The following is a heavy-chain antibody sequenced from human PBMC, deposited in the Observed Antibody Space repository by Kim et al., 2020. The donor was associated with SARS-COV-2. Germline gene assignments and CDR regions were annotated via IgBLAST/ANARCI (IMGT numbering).Heavy chain of an antibody. CDR2: ISYDGSNK. J-gene: IGHJ3*02. V-gene: IGHV3-30*18. CDR3: AKESMKWLVRSAFDI. D-gene: IGHD6-19*01. CDR1: GFTFSSYG. Sequence: GGSLRLSCAASGFTFSSYGMHWVRQAPGKGLEWVAVISYDGSNKYYADSVKGRFTISRDNSKNTLYLQMNSLRAEDTAVYYCAKESMKWLVRSAFDIWGQGTMVTVSS.